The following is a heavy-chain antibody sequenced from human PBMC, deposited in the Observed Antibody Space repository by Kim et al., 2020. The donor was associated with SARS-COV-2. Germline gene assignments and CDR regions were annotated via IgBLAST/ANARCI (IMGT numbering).Heavy chain of an antibody. CDR2: IYYSGST. D-gene: IGHD3-10*01. J-gene: IGHJ4*02. Sequence: SETLSLTCTVSGASISSYYWSWIRQPPGKGLEWIGYIYYSGSTNYNASLKGRVTISVDRRKNQFSLRLNSVTAADTAVYYCARGRSWFGELSVFDYWGQGTLGTVSS. V-gene: IGHV4-59*01. CDR3: ARGRSWFGELSVFDY. CDR1: GASISSYY.